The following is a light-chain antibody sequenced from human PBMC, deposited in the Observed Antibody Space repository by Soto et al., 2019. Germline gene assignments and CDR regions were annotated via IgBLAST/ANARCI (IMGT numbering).Light chain of an antibody. CDR1: SNDVGGYNL. V-gene: IGLV2-23*02. CDR2: EVN. CDR3: CSHVGGSSPQWV. J-gene: IGLJ3*02. Sequence: QSVLTQPASVSGSPGQSITISCTGTSNDVGGYNLVSWFQQHPGKAPKLMISEVNKRPSGVSNRFSGSKSANTASLTISGLQEEGEADYYCCSHVGGSSPQWVFGGGTKLTVL.